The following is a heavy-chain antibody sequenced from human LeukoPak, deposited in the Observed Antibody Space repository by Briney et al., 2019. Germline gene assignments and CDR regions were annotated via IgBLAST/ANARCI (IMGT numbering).Heavy chain of an antibody. CDR3: AREHCSTTSCYFDS. J-gene: IGHJ5*01. Sequence: GGSLRLSCAASGFTFSDYYMSWMRQAPGQGLEWVSYISTSGSTIYHADSVKGQFTISRDNAKNSLYLQMNSLRAEDTAVYYCAREHCSTTSCYFDSWGQGSLVTVSS. V-gene: IGHV3-11*01. CDR2: ISTSGSTI. D-gene: IGHD2-2*01. CDR1: GFTFSDYY.